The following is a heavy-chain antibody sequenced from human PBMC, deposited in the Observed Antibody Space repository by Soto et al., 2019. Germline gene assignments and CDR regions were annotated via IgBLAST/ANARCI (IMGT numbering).Heavy chain of an antibody. J-gene: IGHJ2*01. D-gene: IGHD1-1*01. Sequence: QVQLQESGPGLVKPSETLSLTCTVSGGSISSDYWSWIRQPPGKGLEWIGYIYYIGSTNYNPSLKSRVTISVDTSKNHFSLTLSSVTAAATAVYYCARFHRDDALWYFDLWGRGTLVTVSS. CDR2: IYYIGST. CDR3: ARFHRDDALWYFDL. V-gene: IGHV4-59*01. CDR1: GGSISSDY.